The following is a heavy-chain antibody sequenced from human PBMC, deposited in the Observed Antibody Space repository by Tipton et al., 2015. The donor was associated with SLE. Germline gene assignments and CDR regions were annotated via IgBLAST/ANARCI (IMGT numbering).Heavy chain of an antibody. J-gene: IGHJ5*02. CDR2: TNDSGKT. CDR3: ARRRAATGLFSERGWFDP. V-gene: IGHV4-34*01. CDR1: GGSLSGHY. D-gene: IGHD6-25*01. Sequence: GLVKPSETLSLTCAVYGGSLSGHYWSWIRQTPGEGLECNGETNDSGKTNYNPALKSRATISVDTSKNQFSLRLSSVTAADTAVYYCARRRAATGLFSERGWFDPWGQGALVTVSS.